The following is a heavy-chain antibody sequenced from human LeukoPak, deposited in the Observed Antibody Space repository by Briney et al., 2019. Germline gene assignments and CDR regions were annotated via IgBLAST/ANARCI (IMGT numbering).Heavy chain of an antibody. CDR1: GYTFTSYD. V-gene: IGHV1-8*01. J-gene: IGHJ4*02. D-gene: IGHD3-22*01. Sequence: ASVKVSCKASGYTFTSYDINWVRQATGQGLEWMGWMNPNSGNTGYAQKFQGRVTMTRNTSISTAYMELSSLRSEDTAVYYCARGNYYDSSGYYYGGGDYWGQGTLVTASS. CDR2: MNPNSGNT. CDR3: ARGNYYDSSGYYYGGGDY.